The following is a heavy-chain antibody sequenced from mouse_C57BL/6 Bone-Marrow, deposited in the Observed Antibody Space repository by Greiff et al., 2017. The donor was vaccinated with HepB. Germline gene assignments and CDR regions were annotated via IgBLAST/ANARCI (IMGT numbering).Heavy chain of an antibody. CDR2: INPNNGGT. Sequence: EVHLVESGPELVKPGASVKIPCKASGYTFTDYNMDWVKQSHGKSLEWIGDINPNNGGTIYNQKFKGKATLTVDKSSSTAYMELRSLTSEDTAVYYCARRGYYGSSSFDYWGQGTTLTVSS. CDR1: GYTFTDYN. J-gene: IGHJ2*01. CDR3: ARRGYYGSSSFDY. V-gene: IGHV1-18*01. D-gene: IGHD1-1*01.